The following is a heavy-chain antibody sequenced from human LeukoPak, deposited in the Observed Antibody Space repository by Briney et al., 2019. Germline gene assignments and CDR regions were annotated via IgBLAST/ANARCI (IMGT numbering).Heavy chain of an antibody. D-gene: IGHD1-26*01. CDR3: ARVQLGVGADG. CDR1: GFTFSSYW. Sequence: GGSLTPSSAPSGFTFSSYWMHWVRQAPGKGLVWVSRINSDGSFTTYADSVKGRFTISRDNAKNMLYLQMNSLRAEDTAVYYCARVQLGVGADGWGQGTLVTVSS. V-gene: IGHV3-74*01. J-gene: IGHJ4*02. CDR2: INSDGSFT.